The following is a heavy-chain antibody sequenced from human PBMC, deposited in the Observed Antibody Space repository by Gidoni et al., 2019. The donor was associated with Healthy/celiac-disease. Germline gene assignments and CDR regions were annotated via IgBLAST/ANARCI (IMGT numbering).Heavy chain of an antibody. CDR2: SSGSGGST. D-gene: IGHD1-20*01. CDR1: GSTVSSYA. Sequence: EVQLLESGGGLVQPGGSLSLHCAASGSTVSSYARSWVRPAPGKGLEWVSASSGSGGSTYYADSVKGRFTISRDNSKTTLYLQMNSLRAEDTAVYYCAKRSSITGSGFDYWCQGTLVTVSS. CDR3: AKRSSITGSGFDY. V-gene: IGHV3-23*01. J-gene: IGHJ4*02.